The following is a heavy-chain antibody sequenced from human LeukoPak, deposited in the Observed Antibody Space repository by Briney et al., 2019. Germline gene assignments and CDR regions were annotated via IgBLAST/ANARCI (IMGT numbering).Heavy chain of an antibody. J-gene: IGHJ3*02. CDR1: GGSISSYY. Sequence: SETLSLTCTVSGGSISSYYWSWIRQPAGKGLEWIGRIYTSGSTNYNPSLKSRVTMSVDTSKNQFSLKLSSVTAADTAVYYCASTLGYCSSASCYSAFDIWGQGTMVTVSS. D-gene: IGHD2-2*01. CDR3: ASTLGYCSSASCYSAFDI. V-gene: IGHV4-4*07. CDR2: IYTSGST.